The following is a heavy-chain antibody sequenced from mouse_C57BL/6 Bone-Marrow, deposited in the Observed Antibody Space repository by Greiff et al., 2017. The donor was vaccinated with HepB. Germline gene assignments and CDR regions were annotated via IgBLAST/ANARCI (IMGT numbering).Heavy chain of an antibody. D-gene: IGHD2-10*01. CDR3: ARRGLLFDY. J-gene: IGHJ2*01. CDR2: IYPGDGDT. CDR1: GYAFSSSW. Sequence: VKLMESGPELVKPGASVKISCKASGYAFSSSWMNWVKQRPGKGLEWIGRIYPGDGDTNYNGKFKGKATLTADKSSSTAYMQLSSLTSEDSAVYFCARRGLLFDYWGQGTTLTVSS. V-gene: IGHV1-82*01.